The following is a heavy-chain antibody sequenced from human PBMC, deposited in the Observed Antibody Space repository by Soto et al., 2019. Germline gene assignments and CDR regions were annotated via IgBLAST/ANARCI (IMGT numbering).Heavy chain of an antibody. CDR3: ARDLPYYDSSAYFEY. D-gene: IGHD3-22*01. V-gene: IGHV3-11*01. J-gene: IGHJ4*02. Sequence: GWSLRLSCASYGCTFSDYYMSWIRQAPVKGLELVSYISSSGNTIYDADSVKGRFTISRDNAKNSLYLQMNSLRAEDTAVYYCARDLPYYDSSAYFEYWGQGTLVTVSS. CDR2: ISSSGNTI. CDR1: GCTFSDYY.